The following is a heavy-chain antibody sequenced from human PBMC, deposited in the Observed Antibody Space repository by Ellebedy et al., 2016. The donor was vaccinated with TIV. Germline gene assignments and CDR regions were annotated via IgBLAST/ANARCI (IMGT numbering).Heavy chain of an antibody. D-gene: IGHD3-9*01. Sequence: ASVKVSCKASGYAFTGYYMHWVRQAPGQGLEWMGWINPNSGGANYPQRFQGRVTMTRDTSIYTVYMELSRLRSDDTAVYYCARGGGLYSDPSVFDIWGQGTMVTVSS. CDR3: ARGGGLYSDPSVFDI. CDR2: INPNSGGA. CDR1: GYAFTGYY. V-gene: IGHV1-2*02. J-gene: IGHJ3*02.